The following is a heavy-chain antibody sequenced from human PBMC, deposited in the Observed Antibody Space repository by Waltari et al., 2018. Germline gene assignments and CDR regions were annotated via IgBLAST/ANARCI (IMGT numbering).Heavy chain of an antibody. CDR1: GFPFSSYW. CDR3: ARDGGGVSKRRHYYYYYMDV. D-gene: IGHD3-16*01. CDR2: IKQDGSEK. J-gene: IGHJ6*03. V-gene: IGHV3-7*01. Sequence: EVQLVESGGGLVQPGGSLRRSCAASGFPFSSYWMSWFRQAQGQGLEWGANIKQDGSEKYYVDSVKGRFTISRDNAKNSLYLQMNSLRAEDTAVYYCARDGGGVSKRRHYYYYYMDVWGKGTTVTVSS.